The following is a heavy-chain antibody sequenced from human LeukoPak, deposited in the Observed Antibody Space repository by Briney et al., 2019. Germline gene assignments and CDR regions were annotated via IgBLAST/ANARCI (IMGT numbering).Heavy chain of an antibody. CDR3: ARGQSTVTMKSYYFDY. J-gene: IGHJ4*02. D-gene: IGHD4-17*01. V-gene: IGHV1-69*05. CDR1: GGTFSSYA. CDR2: IIPIFGTA. Sequence: SVKVSCKAPGGTFSSYAISWVRQAPGQGLEWMGRIIPIFGTANYAQKFQGRVTITTDESTSTAYMELSSLRSEDTAVYYCARGQSTVTMKSYYFDYWGQGTLVTVSS.